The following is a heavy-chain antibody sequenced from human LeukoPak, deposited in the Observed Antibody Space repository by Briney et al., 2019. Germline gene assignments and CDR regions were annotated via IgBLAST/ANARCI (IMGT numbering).Heavy chain of an antibody. V-gene: IGHV4-59*01. D-gene: IGHD6-13*01. J-gene: IGHJ4*02. Sequence: PSETLSLTCTVSGGSISSYYWRCIRHPPGKGLEWIGYIYYSGTSNYNPSLYSRVTIPVDTSKNQFSLKLSSVTAADTAVYYCAREIAAAAYDYWGQGTLVTVSS. CDR2: IYYSGTS. CDR3: AREIAAAAYDY. CDR1: GGSISSYY.